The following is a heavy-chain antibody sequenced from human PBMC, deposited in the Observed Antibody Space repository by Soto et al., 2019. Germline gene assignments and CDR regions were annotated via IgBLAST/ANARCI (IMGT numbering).Heavy chain of an antibody. CDR1: GGSLSSNKW. CDR3: ARDDHIVVVPTSLGAMDV. J-gene: IGHJ6*02. V-gene: IGHV4-4*02. Sequence: KPXXTLSLPCAVYGGSLSSNKWWSWVLQPPVKWLEWICEIYHSGSTNYNPSLKSRVTISLDKSKNQFYLKLTSVTAADSAVYYCARDDHIVVVPTSLGAMDVWGQGTTVTVS. CDR2: IYHSGST. D-gene: IGHD2-2*01.